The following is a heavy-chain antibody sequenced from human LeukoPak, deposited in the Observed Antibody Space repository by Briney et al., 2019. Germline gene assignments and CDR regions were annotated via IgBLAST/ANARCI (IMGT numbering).Heavy chain of an antibody. D-gene: IGHD3-10*01. V-gene: IGHV4-59*08. Sequence: SETLSLTCTVSGGSISSYYWSWIRQPPGKGLEWIGYIYYSGSTNYNPSLKSRVTISVDTSKNQFSLKLSSVTAADTAVYYCARYGSGSYSFGMDVWGQGATVTVSS. CDR3: ARYGSGSYSFGMDV. J-gene: IGHJ6*02. CDR2: IYYSGST. CDR1: GGSISSYY.